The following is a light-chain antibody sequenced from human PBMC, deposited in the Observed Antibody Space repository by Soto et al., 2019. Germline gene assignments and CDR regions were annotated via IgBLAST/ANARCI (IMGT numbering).Light chain of an antibody. Sequence: DIQLTQSPSFLSASVGDRVTITCQASHDIITYLAWYQVKPGKAPKLLIYAASTLESGVPSRFSGSRSETEFTLTVSSPQPEDFATHYCQHLKSYPLPLGHRTRLEVK. CDR3: QHLKSYPLP. CDR1: HDIITY. V-gene: IGKV1-9*01. J-gene: IGKJ5*01. CDR2: AAS.